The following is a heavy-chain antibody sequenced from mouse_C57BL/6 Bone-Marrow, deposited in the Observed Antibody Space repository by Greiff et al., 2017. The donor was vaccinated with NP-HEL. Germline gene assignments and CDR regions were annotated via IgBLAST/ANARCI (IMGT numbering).Heavy chain of an antibody. D-gene: IGHD1-1*01. Sequence: EVKLMESGGDLVKPGGSLKLSCAASGFTFSSYGMSWVRQTPDKRLEWVATISSGGSYTYYPDSVKGRFTISRDNAKNTLYVQMSSLKSEDTAMYYCARDYYGSSYGYWGQGTTLTVSS. V-gene: IGHV5-6*01. J-gene: IGHJ2*01. CDR1: GFTFSSYG. CDR3: ARDYYGSSYGY. CDR2: ISSGGSYT.